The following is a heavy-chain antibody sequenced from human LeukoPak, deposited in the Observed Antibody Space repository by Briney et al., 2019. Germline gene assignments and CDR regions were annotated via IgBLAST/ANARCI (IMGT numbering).Heavy chain of an antibody. CDR3: TTDMLLWFGELLFDFDY. CDR2: IKTKTDGGTT. Sequence: PGGSLRLSCAASGFTFSNAWMSWVRQAPGKGLEWVGRIKTKTDGGTTDYAAPVKGRFTISRDDSKNTPYLQMNSLKTEDTAVYYCTTDMLLWFGELLFDFDYWGQGTLVTVSS. J-gene: IGHJ4*02. V-gene: IGHV3-15*01. D-gene: IGHD3-10*01. CDR1: GFTFSNAW.